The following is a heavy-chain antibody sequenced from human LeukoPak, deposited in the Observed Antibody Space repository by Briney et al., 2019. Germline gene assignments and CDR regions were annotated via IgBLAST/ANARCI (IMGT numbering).Heavy chain of an antibody. CDR1: GGSISSSSYY. J-gene: IGHJ5*02. D-gene: IGHD3-3*01. V-gene: IGHV4-39*01. CDR2: IYYSGST. Sequence: SETLSLTCTVSGGSISSSSYYWGWIRQPPGKGLEWTGSIYYSGSTYYNPSLKSLVTIPVDTSKNQFSLKMNSVTAADTAVYYCARHSGLRSPFDPWGQGTLVTVSS. CDR3: ARHSGLRSPFDP.